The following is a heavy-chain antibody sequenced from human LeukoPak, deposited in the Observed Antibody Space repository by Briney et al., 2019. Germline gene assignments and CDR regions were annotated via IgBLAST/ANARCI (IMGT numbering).Heavy chain of an antibody. D-gene: IGHD2-2*02. CDR3: ASSPVVPAARPPDAFDI. CDR1: GGTFSSYA. Sequence: SVKVSCKASGGTFSSYAISWVRQAPGQGLEWMGGIIPIFGTANYAQKFQGRVAITTDESTSTAYIELSSLRSEDTAVYYCASSPVVPAARPPDAFDIWGQGTMVTVSS. V-gene: IGHV1-69*05. CDR2: IIPIFGTA. J-gene: IGHJ3*02.